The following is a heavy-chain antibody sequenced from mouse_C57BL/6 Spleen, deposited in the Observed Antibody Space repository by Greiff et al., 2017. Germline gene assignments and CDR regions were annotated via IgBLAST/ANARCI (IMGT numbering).Heavy chain of an antibody. CDR1: GYTFTDYY. CDR2: INPYNGGT. D-gene: IGHD2-5*01. CDR3: ARNAYYSNYVLFAY. Sequence: EVQLQQSGPVLVKPGASVKMSCKASGYTFTDYYMNWVKQSHGKSLEWIGVINPYNGGTSYNQKFKGKATLTVDKSSSTAYMELNSLTSEDSAVYYCARNAYYSNYVLFAYWGQGTLVTVSA. V-gene: IGHV1-19*01. J-gene: IGHJ3*01.